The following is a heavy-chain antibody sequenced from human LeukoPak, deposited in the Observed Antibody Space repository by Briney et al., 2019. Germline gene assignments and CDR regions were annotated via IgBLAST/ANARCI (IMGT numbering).Heavy chain of an antibody. J-gene: IGHJ3*02. V-gene: IGHV5-51*01. Sequence: GXSLKISCKGSGYRFTSYWIGWVRQMPGKGLEWMGIIYPGDSDTRYSPSFQGQVTISADKSISTAYLQWSSLKASDTAMYYCATAILRRCSSTSCYKRDDAFDIWGQGTMVTVSS. CDR1: GYRFTSYW. CDR3: ATAILRRCSSTSCYKRDDAFDI. CDR2: IYPGDSDT. D-gene: IGHD2-2*02.